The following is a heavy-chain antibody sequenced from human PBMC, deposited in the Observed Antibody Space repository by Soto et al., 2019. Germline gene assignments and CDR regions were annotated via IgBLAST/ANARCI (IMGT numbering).Heavy chain of an antibody. V-gene: IGHV1-18*01. CDR1: GYTFTSYG. J-gene: IGHJ3*02. CDR3: ASDFVEVPAGLRGFDAFDI. CDR2: ISAFNGNT. Sequence: GASVKVSCKDSGYTFTSYGISWVRQAPGQGLEWMGWISAFNGNTNYAQKLQGRVTMTTDTSTSTAYMELRSLRSDDTAVYYSASDFVEVPAGLRGFDAFDIWGKGTMVTV. D-gene: IGHD2-2*01.